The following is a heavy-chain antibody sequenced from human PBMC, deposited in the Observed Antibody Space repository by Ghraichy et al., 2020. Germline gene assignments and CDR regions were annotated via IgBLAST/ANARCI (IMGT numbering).Heavy chain of an antibody. J-gene: IGHJ4*02. D-gene: IGHD3-16*01. CDR1: GFTFSRYW. CDR3: ARQGFGVPFDY. CDR2: IKHDSSEK. Sequence: LTCAASGFTFSRYWMTWVRQAPGKGLEWVANIKHDSSEKYYVDSVKGRFTISRDDAKNTLFLQMNSLRAEDTALYYCARQGFGVPFDYWGQGTLVTVSS. V-gene: IGHV3-7*03.